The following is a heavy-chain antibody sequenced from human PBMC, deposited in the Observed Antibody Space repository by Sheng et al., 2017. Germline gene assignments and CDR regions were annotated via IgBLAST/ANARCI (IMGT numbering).Heavy chain of an antibody. CDR2: SGNKANSYST. D-gene: IGHD2-21*01. V-gene: IGHV3-72*01. Sequence: EVQLVESGGGLVQPGGSLRLSCAASGFIFSDHYMDWVRQAPGKGLEWVGRSGNKANSYSTEYAASVRGRFTISRDDSKKSLYLQMNSLKTEDTAVYYCARYCGGGCNGLDYWGQGTLVIVSS. CDR3: ARYCGGGCNGLDY. CDR1: GFIFSDHY. J-gene: IGHJ4*02.